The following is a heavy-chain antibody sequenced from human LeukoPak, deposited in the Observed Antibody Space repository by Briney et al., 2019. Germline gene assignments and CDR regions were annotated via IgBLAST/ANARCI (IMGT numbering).Heavy chain of an antibody. CDR1: GFTFSSYS. V-gene: IGHV3-48*01. CDR3: AREGELNFDY. CDR2: ISSSSSTI. Sequence: GGSLRLSCAASGFTFSSYSMNWVRQAPGKGLEWVSYISSSSSTIYYADSVKGRFTISRDNAKNSLYLQMNSLRAEDTAVYYCAREGELNFDYWGKGTLVTVSS. D-gene: IGHD5-24*01. J-gene: IGHJ4*02.